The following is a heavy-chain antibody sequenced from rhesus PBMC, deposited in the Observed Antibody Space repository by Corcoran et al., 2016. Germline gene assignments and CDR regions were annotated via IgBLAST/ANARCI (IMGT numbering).Heavy chain of an antibody. CDR2: VDGADSTT. J-gene: IGHJ6*01. Sequence: EVQLVQSGGGLAKPGGSLRFSCSVSVFSLGENWIHWVRQAPGKGLEWISAVDGADSTTYYADSVRGRFTASRENAKNTLYLQADSLRVEDTAVYYCADIYGLDSWGQGVVVTVSS. CDR1: VFSLGENW. V-gene: IGHV3-28*02. CDR3: ADIYGLDS.